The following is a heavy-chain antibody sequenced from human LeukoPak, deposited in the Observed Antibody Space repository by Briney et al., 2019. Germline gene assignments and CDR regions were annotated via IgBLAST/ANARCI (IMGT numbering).Heavy chain of an antibody. CDR3: ATDITALDY. CDR1: GYTFTGYY. D-gene: IGHD3-10*01. CDR2: INPNSGGT. Sequence: ASVKVSCKASGYTFTGYYMHWVRQAPGQGLEWMGWINPNSGGTNYAQKFQGRVTMTRDTSITTVYMELSRLRSDDTAIYYCATDITALDYWGQGTLVTVSS. V-gene: IGHV1-2*02. J-gene: IGHJ4*02.